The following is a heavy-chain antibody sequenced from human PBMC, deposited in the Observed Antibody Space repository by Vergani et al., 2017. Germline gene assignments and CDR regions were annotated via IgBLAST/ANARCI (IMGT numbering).Heavy chain of an antibody. CDR1: GGSLSSYY. CDR3: ARRDSSSWYDDAFDI. V-gene: IGHV4-59*08. J-gene: IGHJ3*02. D-gene: IGHD6-13*01. CDR2: IYYSGST. Sequence: QVQLQESGPGLVKPSETLSLPCTVSGGSLSSYYWSWIRQPPGKGLEWIGYIYYSGSTNYNPSLKSRVTISVDTSKNQFSLKLSALTAADTAVYYCARRDSSSWYDDAFDIWGQGTMVTVSS.